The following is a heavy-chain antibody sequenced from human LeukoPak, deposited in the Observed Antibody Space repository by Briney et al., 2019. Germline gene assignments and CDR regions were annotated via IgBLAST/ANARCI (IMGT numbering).Heavy chain of an antibody. CDR2: IYYSGST. V-gene: IGHV4-59*01. Sequence: PSETLSLTCTVSGGSISSYYWSWIRQPPGKGLEWIGYIYYSGSTNYNPSLKSRVTISVDTSKSQFSLKLSSVTAADTAVYYCARDILTGYSRRYYYYGMDVWGQGTTVTVSS. J-gene: IGHJ6*02. D-gene: IGHD3-9*01. CDR1: GGSISSYY. CDR3: ARDILTGYSRRYYYYGMDV.